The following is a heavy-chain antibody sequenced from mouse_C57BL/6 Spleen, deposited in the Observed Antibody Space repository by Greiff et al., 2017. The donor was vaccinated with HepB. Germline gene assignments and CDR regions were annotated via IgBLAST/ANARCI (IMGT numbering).Heavy chain of an antibody. D-gene: IGHD2-2*01. CDR2: IDPEDGDT. CDR3: TRGYEGYYFDN. CDR1: GFNIKDYY. V-gene: IGHV14-1*01. Sequence: EVQLQQSGAELVRPGASVKLSCTASGFNIKDYYMHWVKQRPEQGLERIGRIDPEDGDTEYAPTFQGQATMTADTSSNTAYLQLSSLTSEDTAVLYCTRGYEGYYFDNWGQGTTLTVAS. J-gene: IGHJ2*01.